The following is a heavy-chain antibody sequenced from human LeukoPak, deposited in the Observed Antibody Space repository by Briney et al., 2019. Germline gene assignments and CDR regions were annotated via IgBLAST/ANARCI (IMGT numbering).Heavy chain of an antibody. D-gene: IGHD3-22*01. Sequence: GGSLRLSCAASEFTFSSYAMHWVRQAPGKGLEWVAVIWFDGTNKYYADSVKGRFTISRDNSKNTLYLQMNSLRAEDTAVYYCARGYSSGFYSGIFDYWGQGTLVTVSS. CDR2: IWFDGTNK. V-gene: IGHV3-33*01. CDR3: ARGYSSGFYSGIFDY. CDR1: EFTFSSYA. J-gene: IGHJ4*02.